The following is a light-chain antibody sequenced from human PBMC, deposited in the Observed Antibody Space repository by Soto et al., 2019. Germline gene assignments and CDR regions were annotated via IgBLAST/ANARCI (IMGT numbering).Light chain of an antibody. V-gene: IGKV1-39*01. CDR2: AAS. CDR3: QQSYSTPFT. CDR1: QSISSY. Sequence: DIQMTQSPSSLSASVGDRVTITCRASQSISSYLNWYQQKPGKAPKLLIYAASSLQSVVPSRFSGSGSGTDFTLTIICLQPEDFATYYCQQSYSTPFTFGPGTKVDI. J-gene: IGKJ3*01.